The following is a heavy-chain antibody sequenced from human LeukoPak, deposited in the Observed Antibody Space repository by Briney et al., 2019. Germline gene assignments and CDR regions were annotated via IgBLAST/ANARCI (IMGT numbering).Heavy chain of an antibody. CDR1: GFTSSSNS. J-gene: IGHJ4*02. CDR2: ISSSSSYI. Sequence: GGSLRLSGAASGFTSSSNSMNGGREAPGKGVEWVSSISSSSSYIYYADSVKGRFTISRDNAKNSLYLQMNSLRAEDTAVYYCALSGYSYGDVDYWGQGTLVTVSS. CDR3: ALSGYSYGDVDY. D-gene: IGHD5-18*01. V-gene: IGHV3-21*01.